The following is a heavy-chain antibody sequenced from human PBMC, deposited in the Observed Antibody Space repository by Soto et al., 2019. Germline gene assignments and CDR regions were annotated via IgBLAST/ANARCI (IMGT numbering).Heavy chain of an antibody. CDR3: AIWFGELLYPSSSADY. V-gene: IGHV3-23*01. D-gene: IGHD3-10*01. CDR2: ISGSGGST. CDR1: GFTFSSYA. Sequence: GGSLRLSCAASGFTFSSYAMSWVRQAPGKGLEWVSAISGSGGSTYYADSVKGRFTISRDNSKNTLYLQMNSLRAEDTAVYYCAIWFGELLYPSSSADYWGQGTLVTVSS. J-gene: IGHJ4*02.